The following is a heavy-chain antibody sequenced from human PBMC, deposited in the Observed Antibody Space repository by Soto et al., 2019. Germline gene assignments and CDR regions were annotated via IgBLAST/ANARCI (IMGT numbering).Heavy chain of an antibody. CDR1: GFTFSSYS. D-gene: IGHD2-15*01. CDR2: ISSSSSYI. CDR3: ARDLVVVAATSHYFDY. V-gene: IGHV3-21*01. J-gene: IGHJ4*02. Sequence: GGSLRLSCAASGFTFSSYSMNWVRQAPGKGLEWVSSISSSSSYIYYADSVKGRFTISRDNAKNSLYLQMNSLRAEDTAVYYCARDLVVVAATSHYFDYWGQGTLVTVSS.